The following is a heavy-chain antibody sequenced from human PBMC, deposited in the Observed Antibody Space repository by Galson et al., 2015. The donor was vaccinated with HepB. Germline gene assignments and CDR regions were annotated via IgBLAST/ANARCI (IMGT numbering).Heavy chain of an antibody. CDR2: ISYDGSNK. V-gene: IGHV3-30*18. CDR1: GFTFSSYG. D-gene: IGHD1-26*01. J-gene: IGHJ4*02. CDR3: AKEVRGWWELLDYFDY. Sequence: SLRLSCAASGFTFSSYGMHWVRQAPGKGLEWVAVISYDGSNKYYADSVEGRFTISRDNSKNTLYLQMNSLRAEDTAVYYCAKEVRGWWELLDYFDYWGQGTLVTVSS.